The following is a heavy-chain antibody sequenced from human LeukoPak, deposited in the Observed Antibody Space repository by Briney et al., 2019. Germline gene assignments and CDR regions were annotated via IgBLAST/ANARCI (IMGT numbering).Heavy chain of an antibody. CDR3: ARHGRSNSGYPMRFDP. CDR1: GGSISSSSYY. J-gene: IGHJ5*02. D-gene: IGHD3-22*01. Sequence: PPETLSLTCTVSGGSISSSSYYWGWIRQPPGKGLEWIGSIYYSGSTYYNPSLKSRVTISVDTSKNQFSLKLSSVTAADTAVYYCARHGRSNSGYPMRFDPWGQGTLVTVSS. CDR2: IYYSGST. V-gene: IGHV4-39*01.